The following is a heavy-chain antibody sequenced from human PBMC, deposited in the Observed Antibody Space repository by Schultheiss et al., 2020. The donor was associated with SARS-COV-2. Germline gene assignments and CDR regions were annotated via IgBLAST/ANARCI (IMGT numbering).Heavy chain of an antibody. V-gene: IGHV3-30*18. CDR2: ISYDGSNK. J-gene: IGHJ4*02. Sequence: GGSLRLSCAASGFTFDDYAMHWVRQAPGKGLEWVAVISYDGSNKYYADSVKGRFTISRDNSKNTLYLQMNSLRAEDTAVYYCAKDVWAYCGGDCYVEYWGQGTLVTVSS. CDR1: GFTFDDYA. D-gene: IGHD2-21*01. CDR3: AKDVWAYCGGDCYVEY.